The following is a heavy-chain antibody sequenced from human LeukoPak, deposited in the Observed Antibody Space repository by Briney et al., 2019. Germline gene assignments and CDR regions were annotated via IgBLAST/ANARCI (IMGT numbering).Heavy chain of an antibody. CDR2: INPSGGST. D-gene: IGHD3-3*01. J-gene: IGHJ6*03. Sequence: ASVKVSCKGSGYTFTNYYMHWVRQAPGQGLEWMGIINPSGGSTAYAQKFQGRVTVTRNTSISTAYMELSSLRSEDTAVYYCARGLRDFWSGYLYYYYMDVWGKGTTVTVSS. V-gene: IGHV1-46*01. CDR1: GYTFTNYY. CDR3: ARGLRDFWSGYLYYYYMDV.